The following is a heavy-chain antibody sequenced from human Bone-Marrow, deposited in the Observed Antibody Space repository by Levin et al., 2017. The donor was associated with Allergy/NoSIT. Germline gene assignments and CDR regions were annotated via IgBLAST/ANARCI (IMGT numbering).Heavy chain of an antibody. V-gene: IGHV3-21*01. CDR2: ISSSSSYI. CDR1: GFTFSSYS. J-gene: IGHJ4*02. Sequence: GESLKISCAASGFTFSSYSMNWVRQAPGKGLEWVSSISSSSSYIYYADSVKGRFTISRDNAKNSLYLQMNSLRAEDTAVYYCASVGGRAQQLVRVDYWGQGTLVTVSS. CDR3: ASVGGRAQQLVRVDY. D-gene: IGHD6-13*01.